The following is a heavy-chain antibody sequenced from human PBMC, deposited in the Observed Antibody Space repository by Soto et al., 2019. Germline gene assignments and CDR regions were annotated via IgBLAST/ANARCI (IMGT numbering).Heavy chain of an antibody. V-gene: IGHV4-59*01. CDR1: GGSISSYY. CDR3: ARNLRDYGSESYPLDAFDI. CDR2: IYYSGST. D-gene: IGHD3-10*01. J-gene: IGHJ3*02. Sequence: SETLSLTCTVSGGSISSYYWSWIRQPPGKGLEWIGYIYYSGSTNYNPSLKSRVTISVDTSKNQFSLKLSSVTAADTAVYYCARNLRDYGSESYPLDAFDIWGQGTMVTVSS.